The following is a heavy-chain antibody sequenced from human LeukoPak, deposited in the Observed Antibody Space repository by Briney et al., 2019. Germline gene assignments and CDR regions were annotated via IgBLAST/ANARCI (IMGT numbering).Heavy chain of an antibody. V-gene: IGHV3-23*01. D-gene: IGHD2-21*01. CDR2: LSGSGTCT. CDR1: EFTFSRYA. J-gene: IGHJ6*03. CDR3: AKHLGSHSFLFYYMDV. Sequence: GGSLRLSCEASEFTFSRYAMSWIRQAPGTGLELVSTLSGSGTCTYYADSVKGRFTTSRYNSKNGLYLQMYSLRAADTAVYYCAKHLGSHSFLFYYMDVWGKGTSVIVSS.